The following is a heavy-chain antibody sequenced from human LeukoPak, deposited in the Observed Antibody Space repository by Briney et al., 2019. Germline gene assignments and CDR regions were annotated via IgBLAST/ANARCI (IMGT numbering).Heavy chain of an antibody. D-gene: IGHD6-19*01. J-gene: IGHJ4*02. Sequence: ASVKVSCKASGGTFSSYAISWVRQAPGQGLEWMGGIIPIFGTANYAQKFQGRVTITADKSTSTAYMELSSLRSEDTAVYYCAKDRAVAALHHFDYWGQGTLVTVSS. V-gene: IGHV1-69*06. CDR1: GGTFSSYA. CDR3: AKDRAVAALHHFDY. CDR2: IIPIFGTA.